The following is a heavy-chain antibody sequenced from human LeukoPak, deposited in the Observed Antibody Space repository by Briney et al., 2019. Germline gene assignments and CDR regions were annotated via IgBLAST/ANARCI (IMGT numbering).Heavy chain of an antibody. V-gene: IGHV1-2*06. CDR3: ARDWSMTTLDY. J-gene: IGHJ4*02. D-gene: IGHD4-17*01. CDR2: INPNSGGT. CDR1: GYTFIGYY. Sequence: ASLKVSCKASGYTFIGYYMHWVRQAPGQGLEWMGRINPNSGGTYYAQKFQGRVTMTRDTSISTAYLEFSSLRSDDTAVYYCARDWSMTTLDYWGQGTLVTVSS.